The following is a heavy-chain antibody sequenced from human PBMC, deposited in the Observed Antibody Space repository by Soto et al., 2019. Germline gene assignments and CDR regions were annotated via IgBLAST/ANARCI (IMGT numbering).Heavy chain of an antibody. J-gene: IGHJ5*02. CDR3: ARAIAADPSSNWFDP. CDR1: GGSISSGGYS. V-gene: IGHV4-30-2*01. CDR2: IYHSGST. Sequence: PSEPLSLTCAVSGGSISSGGYSWSWIRQPPGKGLEWIGYIYHSGSTYYNPSLKSRVTISVDRSKNQFSLKLSSVTAADTAVYYCARAIAADPSSNWFDPWGQGTLVTVSS. D-gene: IGHD6-13*01.